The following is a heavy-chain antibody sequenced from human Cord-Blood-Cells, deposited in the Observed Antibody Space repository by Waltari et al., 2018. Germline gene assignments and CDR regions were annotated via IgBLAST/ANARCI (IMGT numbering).Heavy chain of an antibody. CDR1: GGSFSGYY. V-gene: IGHV4-34*01. CDR2: INHSGST. D-gene: IGHD1-26*01. J-gene: IGHJ3*02. Sequence: QVQLQQWGSGLLKPSETLSLTCAVYGGSFSGYYWSGIRQPPGKGLEWIGEINHSGSTNYNPSLKSRVTISGDTSKNQFSLKLSSVTAADTAVYYCARDGGGRAFDIWGQGTMVTDSS. CDR3: ARDGGGRAFDI.